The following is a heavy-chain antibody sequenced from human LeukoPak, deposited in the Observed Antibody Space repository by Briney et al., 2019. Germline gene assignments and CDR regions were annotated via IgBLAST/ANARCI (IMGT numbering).Heavy chain of an antibody. CDR2: ISYHGSNK. Sequence: PGGSLRLSCAASGFTFSTYAIHWARQGPGKGLEWVAVISYHGSNKYYADSVKGRFTISRDNSKNTVYLQMNSLRAEDTAVYYCAREEGYTGTYSVDYWGQGTLVTVSS. CDR1: GFTFSTYA. J-gene: IGHJ4*02. V-gene: IGHV3-30-3*01. D-gene: IGHD1-26*01. CDR3: AREEGYTGTYSVDY.